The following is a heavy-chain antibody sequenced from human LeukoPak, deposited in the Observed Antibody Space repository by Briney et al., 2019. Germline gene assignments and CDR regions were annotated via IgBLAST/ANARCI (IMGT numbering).Heavy chain of an antibody. D-gene: IGHD4-23*01. Sequence: PGRSLRLSCAASGFTFSSYGMHWVRQAPSKGLEWVAVISYDGSNKYYADSVKGRFTISRDNSKNTLYLQMNSLRAEDTAVYYCAKDWGVVRSHFDYWGQGTLVTVSS. J-gene: IGHJ4*02. V-gene: IGHV3-30*18. CDR3: AKDWGVVRSHFDY. CDR1: GFTFSSYG. CDR2: ISYDGSNK.